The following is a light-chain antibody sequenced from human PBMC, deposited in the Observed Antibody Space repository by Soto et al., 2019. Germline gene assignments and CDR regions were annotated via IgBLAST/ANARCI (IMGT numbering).Light chain of an antibody. Sequence: QSVLTQPPSVSAAPGQKVTISRSGSSSNIETNPVSWYRHLPGTVPKLLIHNDDKRPSGIPDRFSGSKSGTSATLGITGLQTGDEADYYCGTWDASLSAGVFGGGTKVTVL. CDR1: SSNIETNP. J-gene: IGLJ2*01. V-gene: IGLV1-51*01. CDR3: GTWDASLSAGV. CDR2: NDD.